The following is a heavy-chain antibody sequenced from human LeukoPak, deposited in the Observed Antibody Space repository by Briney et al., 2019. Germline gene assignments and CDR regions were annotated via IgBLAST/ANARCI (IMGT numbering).Heavy chain of an antibody. D-gene: IGHD6-13*01. CDR3: ARDVVGSSNNGMDV. V-gene: IGHV3-74*01. Sequence: GGSLRLSCAASGFSFSTQRMHWVRQAPGKGLVWVSYINIDERITGYADSVKGRFTISRDNSKNTLYLQMNSLRAEDTAVYYCARDVVGSSNNGMDVWGQGTTVTVSS. J-gene: IGHJ6*02. CDR2: INIDERIT. CDR1: GFSFSTQR.